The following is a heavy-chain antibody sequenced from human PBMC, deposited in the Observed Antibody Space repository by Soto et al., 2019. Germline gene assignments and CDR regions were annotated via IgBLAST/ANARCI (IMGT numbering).Heavy chain of an antibody. CDR1: GGTFSSYA. V-gene: IGHV1-69*01. CDR3: ARDLKPWNSGPYWYFDL. J-gene: IGHJ2*01. Sequence: QVQLVQSGAEVKKPGSSVKVSCKASGGTFSSYAISWVRQAPGQGLEWMGGIIPIFGTANYAQKFQGRVTITADESTSTAYMELSSLRSEDTAVYYCARDLKPWNSGPYWYFDLWGRGTLVTVSS. D-gene: IGHD1-7*01. CDR2: IIPIFGTA.